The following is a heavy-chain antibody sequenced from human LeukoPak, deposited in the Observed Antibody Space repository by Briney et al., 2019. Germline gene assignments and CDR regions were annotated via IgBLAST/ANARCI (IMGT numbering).Heavy chain of an antibody. CDR1: GGSISSSNW. D-gene: IGHD3-16*01. J-gene: IGHJ4*02. CDR2: IYYSGST. CDR3: AKGSPEGGYFDY. V-gene: IGHV4-4*02. Sequence: PSETLSLTCAVSGGSISSSNWCSWVRQSPGKGLEWIGEIYYSGSTNYNPSLKSRVTISVDTSKNQFSLKLSSVTAADTAVYYCAKGSPEGGYFDYWGQGTLVTVSS.